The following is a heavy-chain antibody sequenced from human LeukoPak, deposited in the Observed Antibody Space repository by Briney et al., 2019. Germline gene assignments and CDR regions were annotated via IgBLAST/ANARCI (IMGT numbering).Heavy chain of an antibody. CDR2: ISGSGGST. J-gene: IGHJ6*02. V-gene: IGHV3-23*01. Sequence: GGSLRLSCAASGFTFSSYAMSWVLQAPGKGLEWVSAISGSGGSTYYADSVKGRFTISRDNSKNTLYLQMNSLRAEDTAVYYCAKDGRLEYYYYGMDVWGQGTTVTVSS. CDR1: GFTFSSYA. CDR3: AKDGRLEYYYYGMDV. D-gene: IGHD1-26*01.